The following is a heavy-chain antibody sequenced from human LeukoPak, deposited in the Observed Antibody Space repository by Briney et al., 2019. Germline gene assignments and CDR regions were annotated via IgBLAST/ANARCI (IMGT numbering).Heavy chain of an antibody. CDR2: IIPIFGTA. V-gene: IGHV1-69*05. CDR3: ARVNYGSGRSPGAYYFVY. J-gene: IGHJ4*02. D-gene: IGHD3-10*01. Sequence: GASVKVSCKASGGAFSSYAISWMRQAPGQGLEWMGGIIPIFGTANYAQKFQGRVTITTDESTSTAYMELSSLRSEDTAVYYCARVNYGSGRSPGAYYFVYWGQRTLVTVSS. CDR1: GGAFSSYA.